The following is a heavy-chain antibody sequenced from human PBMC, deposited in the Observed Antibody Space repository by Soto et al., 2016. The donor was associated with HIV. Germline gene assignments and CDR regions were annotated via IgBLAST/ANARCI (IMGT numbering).Heavy chain of an antibody. D-gene: IGHD4-17*01. CDR3: ARADYGXSILPYWYFDL. Sequence: QVQLQESGPGLVKPSQTLSLTCTVSGASITTGGYYWTWIRQLPSKGLEWIGYIYYTGTTSYNPSLRSRLTILVDTSKNQFSLKLNSVTAADTAVYFCARADYGXSILPYWYFDLVGPGXPGHSSPQ. V-gene: IGHV4-31*03. CDR2: IYYTGTT. J-gene: IGHJ2*01. CDR1: GASITTGGYY.